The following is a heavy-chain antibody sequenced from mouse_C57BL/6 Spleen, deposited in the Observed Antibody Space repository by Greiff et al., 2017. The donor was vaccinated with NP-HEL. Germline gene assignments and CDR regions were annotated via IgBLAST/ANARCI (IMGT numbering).Heavy chain of an antibody. D-gene: IGHD1-1*01. CDR2: IYPRSGNT. V-gene: IGHV1-81*01. J-gene: IGHJ1*03. Sequence: QVQLQQSGAELARPGASVKLSCKASGYTFTSYGISWVKQRTGQGLEWIGEIYPRSGNTYYNEKFKGKATLTADKSSSPAYMELRSLRSEESAVYCFARFYYYGSSYVTDWYVDVWGTGTTVTVSS. CDR1: GYTFTSYG. CDR3: ARFYYYGSSYVTDWYVDV.